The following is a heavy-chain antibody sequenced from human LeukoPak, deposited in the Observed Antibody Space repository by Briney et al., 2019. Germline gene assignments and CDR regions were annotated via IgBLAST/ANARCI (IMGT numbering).Heavy chain of an antibody. CDR1: GGFISSSDHY. CDR3: ARAPKGSSWPDNWFDP. J-gene: IGHJ5*02. V-gene: IGHV4-30-4*01. D-gene: IGHD6-13*01. Sequence: SQTLSLTCTVSGGFISSSDHYRSWIRQPPGKGLEWIGHIYYSGSTYYNPSLKSRVTISVDTSKNQFSLKLSSVTAADTAVYYCARAPKGSSWPDNWFDPWGQGTLVTVSS. CDR2: IYYSGST.